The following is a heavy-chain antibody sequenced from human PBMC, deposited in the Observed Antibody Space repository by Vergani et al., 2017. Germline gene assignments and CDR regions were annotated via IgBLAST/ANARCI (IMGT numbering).Heavy chain of an antibody. J-gene: IGHJ6*03. CDR1: GDSITNGGFS. CDR2: IFPSGNS. V-gene: IGHV4-30-2*01. Sequence: QLQLQESGSGLVKPSQTLSLTCAGSGDSITNGGFSWNWIRQPPGKGPEWIGYIFPSGNSDYNPSLKNRVSISLDKSKNQFSLWVNSVTAADTAVYFCARASLRALVGYYYYLDVWGKGKTVVVSS. CDR3: ARASLRALVGYYYYLDV. D-gene: IGHD3-16*02.